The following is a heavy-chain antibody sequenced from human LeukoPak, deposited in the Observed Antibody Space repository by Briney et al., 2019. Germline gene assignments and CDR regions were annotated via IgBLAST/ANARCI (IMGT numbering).Heavy chain of an antibody. CDR2: INHSGST. CDR3: ARASYDILTDPPAPE. Sequence: PSETLSLTCAVYGGSFSGYYWSWIRQPPGKGLEWIGEINHSGSTNYNPSLKSRVTISVDTSKNQFSLKLSSVTAADTAVYYCARASYDILTDPPAPEWGQGTLVTVSS. J-gene: IGHJ4*02. V-gene: IGHV4-34*01. D-gene: IGHD3-9*01. CDR1: GGSFSGYY.